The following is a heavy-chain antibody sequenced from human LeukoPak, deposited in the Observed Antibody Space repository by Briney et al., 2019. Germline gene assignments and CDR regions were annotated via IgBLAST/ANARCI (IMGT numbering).Heavy chain of an antibody. V-gene: IGHV3-21*01. CDR2: ISSSSSYI. J-gene: IGHJ4*02. CDR3: AKEQGGERWLQLGGDY. CDR1: GFTFSSYS. Sequence: NSGGSLRLSCAASGFTFSSYSMNWVRQAPGKGLEWVSSISSSSSYIYYTDSVRGRFTISRDNAKNSLYLQMNSLRAEDTAVYYCAKEQGGERWLQLGGDYWGQGTLVTVSS. D-gene: IGHD5-24*01.